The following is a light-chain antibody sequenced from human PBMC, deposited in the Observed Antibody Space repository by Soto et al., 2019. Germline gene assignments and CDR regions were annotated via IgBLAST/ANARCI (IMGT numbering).Light chain of an antibody. J-gene: IGKJ4*01. CDR3: QQSYSTPQIT. CDR2: AAS. Sequence: DIQMTQSPSSLSASVGDRVTITCRASQSISSYLNWYQQKPEKAPKLLIYAASSLQSGVPSRFSGSGSGTDFTLTISSLQPEDFATYYCQQSYSTPQITFGGGTKVDIK. V-gene: IGKV1-39*01. CDR1: QSISSY.